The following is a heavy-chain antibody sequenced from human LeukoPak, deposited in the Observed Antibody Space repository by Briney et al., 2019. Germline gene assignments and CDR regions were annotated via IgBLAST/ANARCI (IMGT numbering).Heavy chain of an antibody. CDR1: GFTFSSYG. J-gene: IGHJ4*02. CDR2: IWYDGSNK. CDR3: AREEVVIRPYFDY. Sequence: GRSLRLSCAASGFTFSSYGMHWVRQAPGKGLEWVAVIWYDGSNKYYADSVKGRFTISRDNSKNTLYLQMNSLRAEDTAVYYCAREEVVIRPYFDYWGQGTLVTVSS. V-gene: IGHV3-33*01. D-gene: IGHD3-22*01.